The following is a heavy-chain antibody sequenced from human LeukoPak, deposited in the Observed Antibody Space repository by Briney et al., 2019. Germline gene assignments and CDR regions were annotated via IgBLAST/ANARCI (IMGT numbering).Heavy chain of an antibody. CDR1: GFTFGSCW. V-gene: IGHV3-7*03. CDR3: ARDRSSYYYDSSGEGDY. Sequence: PGGSLRLSCAASGFTFGSCWMNWVRQTPGKGLEWVANINQDGSQKFYVDSVKGRFTISRDNANNSLYLQMNSLRAEDTAVYYCARDRSSYYYDSSGEGDYWGQGTLVTVSS. D-gene: IGHD3-22*01. J-gene: IGHJ4*02. CDR2: INQDGSQK.